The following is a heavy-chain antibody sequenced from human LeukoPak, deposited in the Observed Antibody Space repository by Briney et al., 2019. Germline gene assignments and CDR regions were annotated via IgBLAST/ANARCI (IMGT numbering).Heavy chain of an antibody. CDR2: ISSSGDTI. V-gene: IGHV3-48*01. CDR1: GFTFSTYN. CDR3: ARDTKSKSPFTYYYDSSGYFDAFDI. Sequence: GGSLRLSCVASGFTFSTYNMNWVRQAPGKGLEWVSYISSSGDTIYYADSVKGRFTISRDNAKNSLYLQMNSLRAEDTAVYYCARDTKSKSPFTYYYDSSGYFDAFDIWGQGTMVTVSS. J-gene: IGHJ3*02. D-gene: IGHD3-22*01.